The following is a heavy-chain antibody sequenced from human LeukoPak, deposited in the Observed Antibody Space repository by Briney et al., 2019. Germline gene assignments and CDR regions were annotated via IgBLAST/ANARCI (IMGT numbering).Heavy chain of an antibody. CDR3: ARDYSYPPGGYGMDV. J-gene: IGHJ6*02. V-gene: IGHV3-66*01. D-gene: IGHD5-18*01. CDR1: GFTVSNNY. CDR2: IYSGGST. Sequence: PGGSLRLSCAASGFTVSNNYMSWVRQAPGKGLEWVSVIYSGGSTYYADSVKGRFTISRDNSKNTLYLQMNSLRAEDTAVYYCARDYSYPPGGYGMDVWGQGTTVTVSS.